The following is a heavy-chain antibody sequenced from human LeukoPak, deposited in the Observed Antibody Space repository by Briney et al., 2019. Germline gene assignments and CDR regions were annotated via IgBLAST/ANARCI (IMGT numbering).Heavy chain of an antibody. D-gene: IGHD3-10*01. V-gene: IGHV3-23*01. J-gene: IGHJ5*02. Sequence: GGSLRLSCAASGFTFSSYAMSWVRQAPGKGLEWVSAISGSGGSTYYADSVKGRFTISRDKSKNTLYLQMNSLRAEDTAVYYCAKDGFGEFINNWFDPWGQGTLVTVSS. CDR2: ISGSGGST. CDR3: AKDGFGEFINNWFDP. CDR1: GFTFSSYA.